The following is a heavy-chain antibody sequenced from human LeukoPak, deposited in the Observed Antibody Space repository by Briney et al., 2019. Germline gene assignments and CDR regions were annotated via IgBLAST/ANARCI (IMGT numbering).Heavy chain of an antibody. V-gene: IGHV3-74*01. D-gene: IGHD2-8*01. CDR2: INTDGST. Sequence: GGCLRLSCAASGFTFSNYWMHWVRQTPGKGLVWVSHINTDGSTSYADSVKGRFTISRDNAKNTLYLQMNSLRAEDTAVYYCARDLMVGSPFDSWGQGTLVTVSS. CDR1: GFTFSNYW. J-gene: IGHJ4*02. CDR3: ARDLMVGSPFDS.